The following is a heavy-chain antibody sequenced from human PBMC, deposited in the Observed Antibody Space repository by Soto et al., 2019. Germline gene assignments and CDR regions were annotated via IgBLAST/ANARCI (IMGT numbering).Heavy chain of an antibody. CDR2: IIPIFGTA. V-gene: IGHV1-69*06. D-gene: IGHD3-22*01. Sequence: ASVKVSCKAYGGTFSSYAISWVRQAPGQGLAWMGGIIPIFGTANYAQKFQGRVTITADKSTSTAYMELSSLRSEDTAVYYCARARYYYDSSGYPYYFDYWGQGTLVTVSS. J-gene: IGHJ4*02. CDR3: ARARYYYDSSGYPYYFDY. CDR1: GGTFSSYA.